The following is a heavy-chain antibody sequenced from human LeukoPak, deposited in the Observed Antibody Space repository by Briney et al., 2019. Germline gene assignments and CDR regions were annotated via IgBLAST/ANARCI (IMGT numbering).Heavy chain of an antibody. CDR1: GGSISSGSYY. CDR3: ARENYDFWSGXFLGXXIDP. Sequence: SQTLSLTCTVSGGSISSGSYYWSWIRQPAGKGLEWIGRIYTSGSTNYNPSLKSRVTISVDTSKNQFSLKLSSVTAADTAVYYCARENYDFWSGXFLGXXIDPWGQGTLVTVSS. V-gene: IGHV4-61*02. J-gene: IGHJ5*02. CDR2: IYTSGST. D-gene: IGHD3-3*01.